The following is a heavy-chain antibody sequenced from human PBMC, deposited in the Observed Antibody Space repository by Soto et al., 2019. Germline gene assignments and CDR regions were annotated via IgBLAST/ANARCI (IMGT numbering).Heavy chain of an antibody. CDR3: ARRVPVPGRDAFDF. CDR2: IDPTDSYI. D-gene: IGHD6-19*01. V-gene: IGHV5-10-1*03. CDR1: GYTFTSYW. J-gene: IGHJ3*01. Sequence: EVQLVQSGAEVKKPGESLRISCKGSGYTFTSYWITWVRQMPGKGLEWMGRIDPTDSYINYSPSFQGHVTISTDESISPVYLQWSSLKASDTAMYYCARRVPVPGRDAFDFWGQGTMVTVSS.